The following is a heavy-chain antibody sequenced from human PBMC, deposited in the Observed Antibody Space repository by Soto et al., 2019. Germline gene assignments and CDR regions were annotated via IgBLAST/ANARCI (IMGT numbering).Heavy chain of an antibody. J-gene: IGHJ6*02. V-gene: IGHV3-30*18. D-gene: IGHD6-6*01. CDR1: GFTFSSYG. CDR3: ANGLLAARRYYYGMDV. Sequence: GGSLRLSCAASGFTFSSYGMHWVRQAPGKGLEWVAVISYDGSNKYYADSVKGRFNISRDNSKNTLYLQMNSLRAEDTAVYYWANGLLAARRYYYGMDVWGQGTTVTVSS. CDR2: ISYDGSNK.